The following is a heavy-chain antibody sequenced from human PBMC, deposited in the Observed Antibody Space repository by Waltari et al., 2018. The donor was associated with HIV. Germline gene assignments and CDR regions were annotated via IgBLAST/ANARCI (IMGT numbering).Heavy chain of an antibody. J-gene: IGHJ4*02. Sequence: QVQLVQSGAEVKKPGSSVKVSCKASGGSFSNYALNWVRQAPGQGLQWMGGIIPICGTSKYAQNFQGRVTITADESTSTVYRELSSLRSEDTAVYYCTRGTGDSSGYYYLYWGQGTLVTVSS. CDR2: IIPICGTS. CDR3: TRGTGDSSGYYYLY. CDR1: GGSFSNYA. D-gene: IGHD3-22*01. V-gene: IGHV1-69*12.